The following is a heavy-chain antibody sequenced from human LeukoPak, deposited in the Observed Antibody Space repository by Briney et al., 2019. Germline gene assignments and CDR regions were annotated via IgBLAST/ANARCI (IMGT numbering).Heavy chain of an antibody. D-gene: IGHD3-16*01. CDR3: ARDATRGGDFDY. CDR1: GFPFSTYG. Sequence: GGSLRLSCTTSGFPFSTYGIHWVRQGPGKGLEWVAVIWPDGSNKYYADSVKGRFTISRDNSKNTLYLQMNSLRAEDTAVYYCARDATRGGDFDYWGQGTLVTVSS. J-gene: IGHJ4*02. CDR2: IWPDGSNK. V-gene: IGHV3-33*01.